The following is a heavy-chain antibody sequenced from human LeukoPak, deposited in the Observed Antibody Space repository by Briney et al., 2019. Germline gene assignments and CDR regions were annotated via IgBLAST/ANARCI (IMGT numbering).Heavy chain of an antibody. V-gene: IGHV3-48*03. D-gene: IGHD3-16*01. CDR1: GFTFSSYE. CDR3: ARDLPRGGSYYFDY. CDR2: ISSSGSTI. Sequence: GGSLRLSCAASGFTFSSYEMNLVRQAPGKGLEWVSYISSSGSTIYYADSVKGRFTISRDNAKNSLYLQMNSLRAEDTAVYYCARDLPRGGSYYFDYWGQGTLVTVSS. J-gene: IGHJ4*02.